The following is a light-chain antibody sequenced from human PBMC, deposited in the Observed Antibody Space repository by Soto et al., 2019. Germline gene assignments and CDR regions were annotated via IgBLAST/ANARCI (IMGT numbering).Light chain of an antibody. V-gene: IGKV1-5*03. J-gene: IGKJ1*01. CDR1: QSINTW. Sequence: DIQMTQSPSTLSASVGDRVTITCRASQSINTWLAWYQQKPGQAPKLLIYKASNLESGVPSRFSGSGSGTEFTLTITSLQPDDFATYYCQQYQSYSQFGQGTKVEIK. CDR3: QQYQSYSQ. CDR2: KAS.